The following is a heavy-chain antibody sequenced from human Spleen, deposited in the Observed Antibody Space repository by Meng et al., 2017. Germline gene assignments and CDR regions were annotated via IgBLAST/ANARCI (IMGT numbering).Heavy chain of an antibody. J-gene: IGHJ5*02. V-gene: IGHV4-4*02. CDR1: GASLSSNYW. D-gene: IGHD3-16*01. CDR3: SNYIWGSEPTGVLS. CDR2: IFHGGST. Sequence: ESVPGLSKPSATLSLTRYVFGASLSSNYWWSWCRQPPGKGLEWIGEIFHGGSTNYNPSLKSRVTISVDKSKNQFSLKLSSVTAADTAVYYCSNYIWGSEPTGVLSWGQGTLVTVSS.